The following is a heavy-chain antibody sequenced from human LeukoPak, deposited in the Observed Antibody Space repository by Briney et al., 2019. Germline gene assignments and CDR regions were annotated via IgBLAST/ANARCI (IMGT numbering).Heavy chain of an antibody. CDR2: IYYSGST. D-gene: IGHD4-17*01. CDR1: GGSISSGDYY. Sequence: SETLSLTCTVSGGSISSGDYYWSWIRQPPGKGLEWIGYIYYSGSTYYNPSLKSRVTISVDTSKNQFSLKLSSVTAADTAVYYCATPTVTTSLAAFDIWGQGTMVTVSS. V-gene: IGHV4-30-4*01. J-gene: IGHJ3*02. CDR3: ATPTVTTSLAAFDI.